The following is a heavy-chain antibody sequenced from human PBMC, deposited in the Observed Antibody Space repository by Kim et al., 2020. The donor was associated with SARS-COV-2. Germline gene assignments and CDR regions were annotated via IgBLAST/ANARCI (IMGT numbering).Heavy chain of an antibody. Sequence: SQKFQGRVTITRDTSASTAYMELSSLRSEDTAVYYCASEWLPRWVYGMDVWGQGTTVTVSS. D-gene: IGHD6-19*01. V-gene: IGHV1-3*01. J-gene: IGHJ6*02. CDR3: ASEWLPRWVYGMDV.